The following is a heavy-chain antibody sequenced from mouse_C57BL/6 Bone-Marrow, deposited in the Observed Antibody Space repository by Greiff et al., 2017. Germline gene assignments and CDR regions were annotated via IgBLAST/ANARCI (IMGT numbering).Heavy chain of an antibody. Sequence: EVQLQESGPELVKPGASVKMSCKASGYTFTDYNMHWVKQSHGKSLEWIGYINPNNGGTSYNQKFKGKATLTVNKSSRTAYMELRSLASEDSAVYYCAREGYPHYYAMDYWGQGTSVTVSS. D-gene: IGHD3-1*01. CDR3: AREGYPHYYAMDY. J-gene: IGHJ4*01. CDR1: GYTFTDYN. V-gene: IGHV1-22*01. CDR2: INPNNGGT.